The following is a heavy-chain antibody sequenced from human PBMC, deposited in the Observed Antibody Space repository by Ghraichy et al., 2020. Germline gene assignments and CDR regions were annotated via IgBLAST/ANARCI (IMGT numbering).Heavy chain of an antibody. CDR2: SSSSSSTI. J-gene: IGHJ5*02. V-gene: IGHV3-48*02. CDR3: ARAATIVATIYTNWFDP. Sequence: GGSLRLSCAASGFTFSSYSMNWVRQAPGKGLEWVSYSSSSSSTIYYADSVKGRFTISRDNAKNSLYLQMNSLRDEDTAVYYCARAATIVATIYTNWFDPWGQGTLVTVSS. CDR1: GFTFSSYS. D-gene: IGHD5-12*01.